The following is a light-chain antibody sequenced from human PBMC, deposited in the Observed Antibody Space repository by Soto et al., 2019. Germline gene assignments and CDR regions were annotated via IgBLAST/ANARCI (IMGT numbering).Light chain of an antibody. Sequence: DIQMTQSPSTLSASVRDRVTLTCRASQNIGNWLAWYQQKPGKAPKLLIYDASILDSGVPSRFSGSGSGTEFTLTISSLQPDDVATYYCQQYDSYSPWTFGQGTKVDIK. CDR1: QNIGNW. J-gene: IGKJ1*01. CDR2: DAS. CDR3: QQYDSYSPWT. V-gene: IGKV1-5*01.